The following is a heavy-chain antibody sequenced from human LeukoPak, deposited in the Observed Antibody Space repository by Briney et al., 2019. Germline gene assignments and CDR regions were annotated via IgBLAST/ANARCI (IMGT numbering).Heavy chain of an antibody. Sequence: GGSLRLSCAASGFTFSSYAMHWVRQAPGKGLEWVAVISYDGSNKYYADSVKGRFTISRDNSKNTLYLQMNSLRAEDTAVYYCARDYRSSGWYSDYWGQGTLVTVSS. CDR2: ISYDGSNK. J-gene: IGHJ4*02. V-gene: IGHV3-30-3*01. CDR1: GFTFSSYA. CDR3: ARDYRSSGWYSDY. D-gene: IGHD6-19*01.